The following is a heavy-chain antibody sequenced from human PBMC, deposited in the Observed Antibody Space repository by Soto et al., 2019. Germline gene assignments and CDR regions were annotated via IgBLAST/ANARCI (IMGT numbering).Heavy chain of an antibody. Sequence: ESGGGLVQPGRSLRLSCAASGFTFDDYAMHWVRQAPGKGLEWVSGISWNSGSIGYADSVKGRFTISRDNAKNSLYLQMNSLRAEDTALYYCAKGMASSRSYWYFDLWGRGTLVTVSS. V-gene: IGHV3-9*01. J-gene: IGHJ2*01. CDR2: ISWNSGSI. CDR1: GFTFDDYA. CDR3: AKGMASSRSYWYFDL. D-gene: IGHD5-12*01.